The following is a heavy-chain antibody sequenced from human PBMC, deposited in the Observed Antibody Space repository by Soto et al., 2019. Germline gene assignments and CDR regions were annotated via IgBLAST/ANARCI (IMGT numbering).Heavy chain of an antibody. CDR3: ARDSHPSLGYDILTGYYKRGTYYYYGMDV. CDR2: ISYEGSNK. Sequence: PGGSLRLSCAASGFTFCSYALHWVRQAPGKGLEWVAVISYEGSNKYYADSVKGRFTISRDNSKNTLYLQMNSLRAEDTAVYYCARDSHPSLGYDILTGYYKRGTYYYYGMDVWGQGTTVTVSS. V-gene: IGHV3-30-3*01. CDR1: GFTFCSYA. J-gene: IGHJ6*02. D-gene: IGHD3-9*01.